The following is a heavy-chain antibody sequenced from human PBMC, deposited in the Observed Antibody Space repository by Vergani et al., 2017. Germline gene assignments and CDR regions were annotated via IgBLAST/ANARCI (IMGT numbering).Heavy chain of an antibody. Sequence: EVQLLESGGGLVQPGGSLRLSCAASGFTFSTYAMTWVRQAPGKGLEWVSTISSDGGSTYYADSVKGRFTISRDNSKNTLSLQMNSLTAEDTAVYYCTTAWGLYYLHGEYFQYWGRGTLVSVSS. CDR1: GFTFSTYA. CDR3: TTAWGLYYLHGEYFQY. V-gene: IGHV3-23*01. D-gene: IGHD3-10*01. J-gene: IGHJ1*01. CDR2: ISSDGGST.